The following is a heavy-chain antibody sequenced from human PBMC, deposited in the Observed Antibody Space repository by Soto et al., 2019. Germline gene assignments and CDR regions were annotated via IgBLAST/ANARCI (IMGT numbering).Heavy chain of an antibody. V-gene: IGHV1-3*01. CDR1: GYTFTSYA. CDR3: ARDRGYSYTYGMDV. Sequence: ASVKVSCKTSGYTFTSYAMHWVRQAPGQRLEWMGWINAGNRGTKSSQKFQGRVTITGDTSASTSYMELSSLRPEDTAVYYCARDRGYSYTYGMDVWGQGTTVTVSS. J-gene: IGHJ6*02. D-gene: IGHD5-18*01. CDR2: INAGNRGT.